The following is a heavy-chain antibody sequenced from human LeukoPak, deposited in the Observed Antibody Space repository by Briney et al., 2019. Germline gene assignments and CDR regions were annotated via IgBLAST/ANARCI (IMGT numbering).Heavy chain of an antibody. V-gene: IGHV3-23*01. Sequence: GGPLRLSCAASGFTFSGHAMGWVRQAPGKGLEWVSSITGSGGGTYYGDSVKGRFTISRDNSMNTLFLQMNSLRAEDTAVYYCARGVRYSGSAYFDYWGQGTLVTVSS. CDR3: ARGVRYSGSAYFDY. J-gene: IGHJ4*02. D-gene: IGHD1-26*01. CDR2: ITGSGGGT. CDR1: GFTFSGHA.